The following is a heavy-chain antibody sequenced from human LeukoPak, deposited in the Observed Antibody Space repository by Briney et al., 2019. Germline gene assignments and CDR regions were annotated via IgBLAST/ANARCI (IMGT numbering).Heavy chain of an antibody. Sequence: ASVKVSCRASGGTFSSYAISWVRQAPGQGLEWMGGIIPIFGTANYAQKFQGRVTITADESTSTAYMELSSLRSEDTAVYYCARVKVDTIFGVVTSTGYMDVWGKGTTVTVSS. CDR3: ARVKVDTIFGVVTSTGYMDV. CDR1: GGTFSSYA. D-gene: IGHD3-3*01. V-gene: IGHV1-69*01. CDR2: IIPIFGTA. J-gene: IGHJ6*03.